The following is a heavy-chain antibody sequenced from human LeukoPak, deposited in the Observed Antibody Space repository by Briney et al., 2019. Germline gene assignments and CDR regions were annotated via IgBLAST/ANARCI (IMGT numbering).Heavy chain of an antibody. J-gene: IGHJ3*02. CDR3: ARGGGWYHAFDI. CDR2: INQSGIA. CDR1: GGSFSDHC. V-gene: IGHV4-34*01. Sequence: SETLSLTCAVYGGSFSDHCLTWIRQTPGKGLEWIGEINQSGIANYNPSLKSRVTMSVDLSKNQFSLKLSSVTAADTAVYYCARGGGWYHAFDIWGQGTMVTVSS. D-gene: IGHD6-19*01.